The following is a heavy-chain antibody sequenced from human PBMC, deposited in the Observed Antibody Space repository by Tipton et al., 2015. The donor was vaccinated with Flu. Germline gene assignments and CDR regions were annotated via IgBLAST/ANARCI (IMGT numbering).Heavy chain of an antibody. D-gene: IGHD3-10*01. CDR2: IRSKTDGGTT. CDR1: GFTFRHAW. CDR3: TTDEDYYGPGRSGPDLVYFYYSMAV. J-gene: IGHJ6*02. V-gene: IGHV3-15*01. Sequence: SLRLTCAASGFTFRHAWMNWVRQAPGKGLEWVGRIRSKTDGGTTDYAAPVKGRFTISRDDSKNTLSVQMTSLKIEDTGVYYCTTDEDYYGPGRSGPDLVYFYYSMAVWGQGTTVTVSS.